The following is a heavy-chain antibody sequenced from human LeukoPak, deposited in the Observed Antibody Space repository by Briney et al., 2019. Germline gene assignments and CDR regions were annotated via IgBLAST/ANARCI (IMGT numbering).Heavy chain of an antibody. V-gene: IGHV3-23*01. J-gene: IGHJ4*02. Sequence: GGSLRLSCAASGFTFSSHAMSWVRQAPGKGLEWVSSISTSGVSTNCADSVKGRFTISRDNSKSMVYLQMNSLRAEDTAVYYCGKNTSGTYLDYWGQGILVTVSS. CDR3: GKNTSGTYLDY. CDR1: GFTFSSHA. D-gene: IGHD1-26*01. CDR2: ISTSGVST.